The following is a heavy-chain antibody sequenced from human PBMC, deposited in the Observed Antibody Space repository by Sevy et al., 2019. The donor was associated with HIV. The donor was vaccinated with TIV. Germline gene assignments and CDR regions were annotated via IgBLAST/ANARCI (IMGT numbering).Heavy chain of an antibody. V-gene: IGHV4-34*01. CDR1: GGSFSGYY. Sequence: SETLSLTCAVYGGSFSGYYWSWIRQPPGKGLEWIGEINHSGSTNYNPSLKSRVTISVDTSKNQFSLKLSSVTAADTAVYYCARGTGASSGYYYFDYWGQRTLVTVSS. D-gene: IGHD3-22*01. CDR3: ARGTGASSGYYYFDY. J-gene: IGHJ4*02. CDR2: INHSGST.